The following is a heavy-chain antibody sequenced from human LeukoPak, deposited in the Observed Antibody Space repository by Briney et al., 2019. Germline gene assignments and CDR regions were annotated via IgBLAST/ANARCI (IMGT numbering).Heavy chain of an antibody. D-gene: IGHD3-10*01. V-gene: IGHV2-70*04. Sequence: SGPALVKPTQTLTLTCTFSGFSRSTSGMGVSWIRQPPGKALEWLARIDWDDDKFYSTSLKTRLTISKDTSKNQVVLTMTNMDPVDTATYYCARTYYYGSGSYLTYYFDYWGQGTLVTVSS. CDR1: GFSRSTSGMG. J-gene: IGHJ4*02. CDR3: ARTYYYGSGSYLTYYFDY. CDR2: IDWDDDK.